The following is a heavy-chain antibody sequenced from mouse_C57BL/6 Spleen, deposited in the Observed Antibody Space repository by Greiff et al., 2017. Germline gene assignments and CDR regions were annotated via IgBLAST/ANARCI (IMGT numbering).Heavy chain of an antibody. CDR1: GFNIKDDY. V-gene: IGHV14-2*01. J-gene: IGHJ1*03. CDR3: ARSRSSYWYFDV. CDR2: IDPEDGDT. D-gene: IGHD1-1*01. Sequence: VQLQQSGAELVKPGASVKLSCTASGFNIKDDYMHWVKQRPEQGLEWIGWIDPEDGDTKYAPKFQGKATITADTSSNTAYLQLSSLTSEDTAVYYCARSRSSYWYFDVWGTGTTVTVAS.